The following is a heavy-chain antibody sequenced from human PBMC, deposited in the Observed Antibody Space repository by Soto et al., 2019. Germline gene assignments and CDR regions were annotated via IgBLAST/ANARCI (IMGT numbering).Heavy chain of an antibody. J-gene: IGHJ2*01. CDR1: GFTFSDHY. Sequence: EVQLVESGGGLVQPGGSLRLSCAASGFTFSDHYMDWVRQAPGKGLEWVGRGRKKANGYSTEYAASVKGSVTISRDDSNDSVYLQMNSLKTEDTAVYYCARVIKNYGYLDHRGHGTLVTVSS. CDR2: GRKKANGYST. CDR3: ARVIKNYGYLDH. V-gene: IGHV3-72*01. D-gene: IGHD1-7*01.